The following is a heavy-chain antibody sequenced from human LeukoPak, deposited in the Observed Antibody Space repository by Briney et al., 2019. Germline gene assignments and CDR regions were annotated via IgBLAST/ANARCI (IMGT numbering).Heavy chain of an antibody. Sequence: GRSLRLSCAASGFTFSDFAMSWVRLAPGKGLEWVSSIEKNAGGAYYADSVKGRFTVSRDNSKNTLYLQMSSLRVEDTALYYCAKQEGALIENWCFDHWGLGTLVTVSS. V-gene: IGHV3-23*01. J-gene: IGHJ4*02. CDR2: IEKNAGGA. CDR3: AKQEGALIENWCFDH. CDR1: GFTFSDFA. D-gene: IGHD1-26*01.